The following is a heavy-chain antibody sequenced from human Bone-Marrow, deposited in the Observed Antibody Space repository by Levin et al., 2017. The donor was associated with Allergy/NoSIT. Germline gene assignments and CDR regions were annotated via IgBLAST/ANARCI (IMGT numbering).Heavy chain of an antibody. J-gene: IGHJ4*02. D-gene: IGHD6-6*01. Sequence: SLKISCAASGFTFGDYAMHWVRQVPGKGLEWVSGISWSGENVDYVDSVRGRFTISRDNAKKSLYLQMNSLRPEDTALYFCAKDPEFAVSSSYFHYWGQGTLVTVSS. CDR3: AKDPEFAVSSSYFHY. V-gene: IGHV3-9*01. CDR1: GFTFGDYA. CDR2: ISWSGENV.